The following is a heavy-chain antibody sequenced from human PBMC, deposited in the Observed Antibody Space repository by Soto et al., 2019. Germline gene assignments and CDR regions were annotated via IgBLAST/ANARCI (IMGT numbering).Heavy chain of an antibody. V-gene: IGHV1-46*01. CDR2: INPSGGST. J-gene: IGHJ6*02. CDR3: ARVPLGGIVVAYGMDV. Sequence: GASVKVSCKASGYTFTSYYMHWVRQAPGQGLEWMGIINPSGGSTSYAQKFQGRVTMTRGTSTSTVYMELSSLRSEDTAVYYCARVPLGGIVVAYGMDVWGQGTTVTVSS. CDR1: GYTFTSYY. D-gene: IGHD3-16*02.